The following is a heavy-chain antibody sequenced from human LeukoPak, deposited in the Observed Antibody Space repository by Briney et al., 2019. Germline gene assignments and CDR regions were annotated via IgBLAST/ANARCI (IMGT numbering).Heavy chain of an antibody. J-gene: IGHJ4*02. CDR3: ARDRSGYVFDY. CDR2: ISSSSSTI. Sequence: PGGSLRLSCAASGFTFSSYSMNWVRQAPGKGLEWVSYISSSSSTIYYADSVKGRFTISRDNAKNSLYLQMNSLRVEDTAVYYCARDRSGYVFDYWGQGTLVTVSS. CDR1: GFTFSSYS. V-gene: IGHV3-48*01. D-gene: IGHD5-12*01.